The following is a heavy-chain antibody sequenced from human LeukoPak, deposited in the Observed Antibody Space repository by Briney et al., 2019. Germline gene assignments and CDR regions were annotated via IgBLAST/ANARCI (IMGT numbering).Heavy chain of an antibody. CDR1: GYTFTGYY. D-gene: IGHD1-7*01. J-gene: IGHJ4*02. V-gene: IGHV1-2*02. CDR3: ARDPGGSRNYQYFDY. Sequence: ASVKVSCKASGYTFTGYYIHWVRQAPGQGLEWMGWINPNSGGTNYAQKFQGRVTMARDTSISTAYMELSRLRSDDTAVYYCARDPGGSRNYQYFDYWGQGTLVTVSS. CDR2: INPNSGGT.